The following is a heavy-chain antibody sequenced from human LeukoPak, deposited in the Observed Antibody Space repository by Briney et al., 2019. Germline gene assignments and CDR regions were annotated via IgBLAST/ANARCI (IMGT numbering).Heavy chain of an antibody. Sequence: SETLSLTCTVSGDSISSHFWSWIRQPPGKGLEWIGCIHYTGSTNYNPSLKSRVTMSVDTSKNQLSLRLSSVTAADTAVYYCARPRRGSSGYPEYFEHWGQGTLVTVSS. V-gene: IGHV4-59*08. CDR3: ARPRRGSSGYPEYFEH. J-gene: IGHJ1*01. CDR2: IHYTGST. D-gene: IGHD3-22*01. CDR1: GDSISSHF.